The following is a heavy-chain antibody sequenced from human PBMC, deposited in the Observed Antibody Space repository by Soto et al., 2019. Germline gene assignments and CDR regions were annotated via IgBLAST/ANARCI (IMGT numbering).Heavy chain of an antibody. D-gene: IGHD6-13*01. CDR2: ISYDGSNK. Sequence: GGSLRLSCAASGFTFSSYAMHWVRQAPGKGLEWVAVISYDGSNKYYADSVKGRFTISRDNSKNTLYLQMNSLRAEDTAVYYCARDPGYSSSWYEGANWFDPWGQGTLVTVSS. J-gene: IGHJ5*02. CDR1: GFTFSSYA. CDR3: ARDPGYSSSWYEGANWFDP. V-gene: IGHV3-30-3*01.